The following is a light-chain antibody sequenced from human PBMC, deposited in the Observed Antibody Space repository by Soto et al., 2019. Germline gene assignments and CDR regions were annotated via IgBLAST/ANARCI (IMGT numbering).Light chain of an antibody. CDR3: SSYTSSRTLV. J-gene: IGLJ1*01. CDR1: SSDVGGYNY. Sequence: QSALTQPASVSGSPGQSITISCTGTSSDVGGYNYVSWYQQHPGKAPRLMIYEVTNRPSGVSNRFSGSKSGNTASLTTSGLQAEDEANYYCSSYTSSRTLVFGTGTKVTVL. V-gene: IGLV2-14*01. CDR2: EVT.